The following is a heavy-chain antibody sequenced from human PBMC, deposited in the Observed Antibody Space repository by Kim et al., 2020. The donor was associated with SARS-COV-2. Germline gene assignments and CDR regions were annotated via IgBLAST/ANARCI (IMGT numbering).Heavy chain of an antibody. V-gene: IGHV4-4*02. CDR3: ARGPHRGVGIGHSGSYPDY. D-gene: IGHD1-26*01. J-gene: IGHJ4*02. CDR2: IYHSGST. Sequence: SETLSLTCAVSGGSISSSNWWSWVRQPPGKGLEWIGEIYHSGSTNYNPSLKSRVTISVDKSKNQFSLKLSSVTAADTAVYYCARGPHRGVGIGHSGSYPDYWGQGTLVTVSS. CDR1: GGSISSSNW.